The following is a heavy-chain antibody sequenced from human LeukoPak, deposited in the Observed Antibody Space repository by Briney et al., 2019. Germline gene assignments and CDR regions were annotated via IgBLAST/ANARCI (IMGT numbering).Heavy chain of an antibody. Sequence: PSETLSLTCTVSDGSISSYYWSWIRQPAGKGLEWIGRIYTGGSTNYNPSLKSRVTMSVDTSKNQFSLILSSVTAADTAVYYCARHQRGSCTSTSCYEFDNWGQGTLVTVSS. CDR3: ARHQRGSCTSTSCYEFDN. CDR1: DGSISSYY. D-gene: IGHD2-2*01. J-gene: IGHJ4*02. V-gene: IGHV4-4*07. CDR2: IYTGGST.